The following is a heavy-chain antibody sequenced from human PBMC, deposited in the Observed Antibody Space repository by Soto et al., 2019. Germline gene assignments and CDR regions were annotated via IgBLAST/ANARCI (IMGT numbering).Heavy chain of an antibody. D-gene: IGHD2-8*02. CDR3: AKDAGYLVVYYFDY. J-gene: IGHJ4*02. Sequence: EVQLLESGGGLVQPGGSLRLSCAASGFTFSSYAMNWVRQAPGKGLEWVSTISGSADSTYYADSVKGRFTISRDNSKNTLYLQMNSLRAEDTALYYCAKDAGYLVVYYFDYWGQGTLVTVSS. CDR2: ISGSADST. CDR1: GFTFSSYA. V-gene: IGHV3-23*01.